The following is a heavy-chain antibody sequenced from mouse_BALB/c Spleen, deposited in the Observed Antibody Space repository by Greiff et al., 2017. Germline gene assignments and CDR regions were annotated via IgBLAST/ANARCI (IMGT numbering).Heavy chain of an antibody. Sequence: EVQGVESGGGLVQPGGSLKLSCAASGFTFSSYGMSWVRQTPDKRLELVATINSNGGSTYYPDSVKGRFTISRDNAKNTLYLQMSSLKSEDTAMYYCARVYYGYDGFAYWGQGTLVTVSA. J-gene: IGHJ3*01. CDR1: GFTFSSYG. CDR3: ARVYYGYDGFAY. D-gene: IGHD2-2*01. CDR2: INSNGGST. V-gene: IGHV5-6-3*01.